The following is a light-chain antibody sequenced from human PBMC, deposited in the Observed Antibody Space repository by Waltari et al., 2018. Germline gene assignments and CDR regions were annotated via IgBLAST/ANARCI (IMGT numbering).Light chain of an antibody. CDR2: DAS. Sequence: EIVLTQSPATLSFSPGERATLSCRASQSVSSNLGWYQQEPGLAPRLLIFDASNRATGIPARFSGSGSGTDFTLTISSLEPEDFAVYYCQQRGSWPRTFGQGTKLEIK. J-gene: IGKJ2*01. V-gene: IGKV3-11*01. CDR3: QQRGSWPRT. CDR1: QSVSSN.